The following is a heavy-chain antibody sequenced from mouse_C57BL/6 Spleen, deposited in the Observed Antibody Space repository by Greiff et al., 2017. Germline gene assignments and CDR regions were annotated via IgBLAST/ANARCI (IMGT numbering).Heavy chain of an antibody. V-gene: IGHV3-6*01. J-gene: IGHJ2*01. Sequence: DVQLQESGPGLVKPSQSLSLTCSVTGYSITSGYYWNWIRQFPGNKLEWMGYISYDGSNNYNPSLKNRISITRDTSKNQFFLKLNSVTTEDTATYYCARESTMISYFDYWGQGTTLTVSS. CDR1: GYSITSGYY. CDR3: ARESTMISYFDY. D-gene: IGHD2-4*01. CDR2: ISYDGSN.